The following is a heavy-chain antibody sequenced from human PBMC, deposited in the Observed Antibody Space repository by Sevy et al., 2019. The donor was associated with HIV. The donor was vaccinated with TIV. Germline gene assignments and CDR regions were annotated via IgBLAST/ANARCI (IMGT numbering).Heavy chain of an antibody. V-gene: IGHV4-59*12. CDR1: GGSISSYY. J-gene: IGHJ6*02. CDR3: AAEGFGDLLAL. Sequence: LLQLPETLSLTCTVSGGSISSYYWSWIRQPPGKGLEWIGYIYYSGSTNYNPSLKSRVTISVDTSKNQFSLKLTSVTAADTAVYYCAAEGFGDLLALWGQGTTVTVSS. D-gene: IGHD3-10*01. CDR2: IYYSGST.